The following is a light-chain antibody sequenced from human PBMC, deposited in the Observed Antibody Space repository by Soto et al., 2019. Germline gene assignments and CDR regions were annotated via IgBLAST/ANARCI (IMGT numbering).Light chain of an antibody. J-gene: IGLJ1*01. CDR3: CSYTTSSSYV. V-gene: IGLV2-14*01. CDR2: GVS. Sequence: QSVLTQPASVSGSPGQSITISCTGTSSDIGGHNDVSWYQQHPGKAPKLLIYGVSNRPSGVSYRFTASKSGNTASLTISGLQAEDESDYYCCSYTTSSSYVFGTGTKVTVL. CDR1: SSDIGGHND.